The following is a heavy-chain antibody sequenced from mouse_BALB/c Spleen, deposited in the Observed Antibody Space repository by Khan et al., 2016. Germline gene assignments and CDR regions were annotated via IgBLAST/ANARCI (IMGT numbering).Heavy chain of an antibody. V-gene: IGHV4-1*02. CDR3: ASTFWYFDV. Sequence: EVQLQESGGGLVQPGGSLKLSCAASGFDFSRYWMSWVRQAPGKGLEWIGEINPDSSTINYTPSLKDKFIISSDKAKNPLYLQMSKVRSEDTALFYCASTFWYFDVWGAGTTVTVSS. J-gene: IGHJ1*01. CDR1: GFDFSRYW. CDR2: INPDSSTI.